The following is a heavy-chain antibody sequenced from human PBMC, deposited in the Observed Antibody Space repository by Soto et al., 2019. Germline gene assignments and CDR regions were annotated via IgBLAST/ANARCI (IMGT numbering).Heavy chain of an antibody. CDR2: ISCSSSYI. CDR1: GFTFSSYN. J-gene: IGHJ4*02. Sequence: EVQLVESGGGLVKPGGSLRLSCAASGFTFSSYNMNWVRQAPGKGLEWVSSISCSSSYIYYADSVKGRFTISRDNAKNSLYLQMNSLRAEDTAVYYCASHPRDSSGYWYYFDYWGQGTLVTVSS. CDR3: ASHPRDSSGYWYYFDY. D-gene: IGHD3-22*01. V-gene: IGHV3-21*01.